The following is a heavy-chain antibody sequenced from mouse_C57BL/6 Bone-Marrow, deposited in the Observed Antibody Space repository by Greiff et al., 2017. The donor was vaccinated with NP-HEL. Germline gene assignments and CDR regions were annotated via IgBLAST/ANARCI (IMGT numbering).Heavy chain of an antibody. V-gene: IGHV5-6*01. J-gene: IGHJ4*01. Sequence: VQLKESGGDLVKPGGSLKLSCAASGFTFSSYGMSWVRQTPAKRLEWVATISSGGSDTYYPDSVKGRFTISRDNAKNTLYLQMSSLKSEDTAMYYCARQCDGGHFYAMDYWGQGTSVTVSS. CDR1: GFTFSSYG. D-gene: IGHD1-1*01. CDR2: ISSGGSDT. CDR3: ARQCDGGHFYAMDY.